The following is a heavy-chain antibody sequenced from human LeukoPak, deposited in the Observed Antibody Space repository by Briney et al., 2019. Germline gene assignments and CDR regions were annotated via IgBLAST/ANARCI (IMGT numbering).Heavy chain of an antibody. CDR2: FYYSGST. Sequence: SETLSLTCTVSGGSISSYYWSWIRQPPGKELEWIGYFYYSGSTNYNSSLKSRVTISADTSKNQFSLKLSSVTAADTAVYYCACLTTADAFDIWGQGTMVTVSS. J-gene: IGHJ3*02. CDR1: GGSISSYY. V-gene: IGHV4-59*01. CDR3: ACLTTADAFDI. D-gene: IGHD3-22*01.